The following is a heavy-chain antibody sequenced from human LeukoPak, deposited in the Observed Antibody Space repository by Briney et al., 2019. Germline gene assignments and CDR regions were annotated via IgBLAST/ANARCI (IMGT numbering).Heavy chain of an antibody. Sequence: SETLSLTCAVSGGSFSGYYWSWVRQPPGKGLEWIGEINHSGSTNYNPSLKSRVTISVDTSKNQFSLKLSSVTAADTAVYYCARGPRTIFGVVKYYYYYMDVWGKGTTVTVSS. D-gene: IGHD3-3*01. CDR1: GGSFSGYY. V-gene: IGHV4-34*01. CDR2: INHSGST. J-gene: IGHJ6*03. CDR3: ARGPRTIFGVVKYYYYYMDV.